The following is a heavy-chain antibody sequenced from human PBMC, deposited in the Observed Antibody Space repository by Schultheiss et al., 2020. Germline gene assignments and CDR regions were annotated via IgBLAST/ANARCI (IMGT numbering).Heavy chain of an antibody. CDR1: GGSISSGSYY. Sequence: SETLSLTCTVSGGSISSGSYYWSWIRQPAGKGLEWIGRIYTSGSTNYNPSFKSRVTISVDKSKNQFSLKLSSVTAADTAVYYCARWTRYSNYDWFDPWGQGTLVTVSS. V-gene: IGHV4-61*02. CDR3: ARWTRYSNYDWFDP. D-gene: IGHD4-11*01. CDR2: IYTSGST. J-gene: IGHJ5*02.